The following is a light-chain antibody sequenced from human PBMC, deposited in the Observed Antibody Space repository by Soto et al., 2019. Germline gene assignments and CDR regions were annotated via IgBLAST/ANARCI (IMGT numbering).Light chain of an antibody. CDR2: GAT. CDR1: ESIGDY. CDR3: QQYVTSPAIT. V-gene: IGKV3-20*01. Sequence: EIVLTQSPAALSLSPGERATLSCWASESIGDYLAWYQQKPGQAPRLLIYGATMRTTGTPDRFSGAGSETDFPFAISRLEPGDFAVYYCQQYVTSPAITFGQGTRLEIK. J-gene: IGKJ5*01.